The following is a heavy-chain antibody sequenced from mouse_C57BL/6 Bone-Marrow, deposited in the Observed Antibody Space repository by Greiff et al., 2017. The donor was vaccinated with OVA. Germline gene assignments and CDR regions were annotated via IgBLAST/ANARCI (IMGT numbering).Heavy chain of an antibody. J-gene: IGHJ4*01. CDR2: IWSGGST. Sequence: QVQLQQSGPGLVQPSQSLSITCTVSGFSLTSYGVHWVRQPPGKGLEWLGVIWSGGSTDYNAAFISRLSISKDNSKIQVFFKMNSLQADDTAIYYCAKASYAMDYWGQGTSVTVSS. V-gene: IGHV2-4*01. CDR1: GFSLTSYG. CDR3: AKASYAMDY.